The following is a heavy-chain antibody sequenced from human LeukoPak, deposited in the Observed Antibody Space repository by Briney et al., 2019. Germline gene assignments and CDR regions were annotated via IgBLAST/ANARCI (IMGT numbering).Heavy chain of an antibody. D-gene: IGHD6-13*01. J-gene: IGHJ3*02. V-gene: IGHV1-18*01. CDR2: ISAYNGNT. CDR3: AKNVVPYSSSWYGSAFDI. Sequence: GASVKVSCKASGYTFTSYGISWVRQAPGQGLEWMGWISAYNGNTNYAQKLQGRVTITADESTSTAYMELSSLRSEDTAVYYCAKNVVPYSSSWYGSAFDIWGQGTMVTVSS. CDR1: GYTFTSYG.